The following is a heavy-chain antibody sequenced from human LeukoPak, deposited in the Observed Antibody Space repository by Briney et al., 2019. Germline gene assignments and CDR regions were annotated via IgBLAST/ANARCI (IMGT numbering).Heavy chain of an antibody. CDR1: GGSIGTYY. V-gene: IGHV4-4*07. D-gene: IGHD3-10*01. CDR2: IFTTGGA. J-gene: IGHJ6*03. CDR3: ARGSNYYGSGSAYYYYMDV. Sequence: PSETLSLTCTVSGGSIGTYYWSWIRQPAGKGLEWIGRIFTTGGANYNPSLKSRVTMSVDTSKNQFSLKLSSVTAADTAVYYCARGSNYYGSGSAYYYYMDVWGKGTTVTVSS.